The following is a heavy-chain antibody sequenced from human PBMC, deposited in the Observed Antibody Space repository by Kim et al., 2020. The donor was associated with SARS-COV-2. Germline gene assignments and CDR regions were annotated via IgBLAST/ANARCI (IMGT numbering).Heavy chain of an antibody. CDR3: AKDSGNDYSDQWGY. CDR2: ISGSGGST. V-gene: IGHV3-23*01. Sequence: GGSLRLSCAASGFNFSRYAMSWVRQAPGKGLEWVSAISGSGGSTYYGGSVKGRFTISRDNSKNTMYLQMNSLRAEDTAVYYCAKDSGNDYSDQWGYWGQGTLVSLS. CDR1: GFNFSRYA. D-gene: IGHD4-4*01. J-gene: IGHJ4*02.